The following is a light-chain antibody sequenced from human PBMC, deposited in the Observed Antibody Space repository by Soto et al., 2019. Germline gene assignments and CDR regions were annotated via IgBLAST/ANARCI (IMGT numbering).Light chain of an antibody. CDR2: TVT. CDR3: CSYAGSSSYV. Sequence: QSVLTQPLSVSGAPGQSVTIFCTGTSSDIGGYNYVSWYQQHPGKAPKLMIYTVTKRPSGVPDRFSGSKSDNTAYLTISGLQADDEADYYCCSYAGSSSYVFGTGTKVTV. J-gene: IGLJ1*01. CDR1: SSDIGGYNY. V-gene: IGLV2-11*01.